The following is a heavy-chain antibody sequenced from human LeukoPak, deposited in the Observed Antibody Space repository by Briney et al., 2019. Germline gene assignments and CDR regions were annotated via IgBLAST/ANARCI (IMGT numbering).Heavy chain of an antibody. CDR1: GYTFTSYD. CDR2: MNPNSGNT. J-gene: IGHJ4*02. Sequence: ASVKVSCKASGYTFTSYDINGVRQATGQGLEWMGWMNPNSGNTGYAQKFQGRVTMTRNTSISTAYMELSSLRSEDTAVYYCARLITMVRGGKYYFDYWGQGTLVTVSS. CDR3: ARLITMVRGGKYYFDY. V-gene: IGHV1-8*01. D-gene: IGHD3-10*01.